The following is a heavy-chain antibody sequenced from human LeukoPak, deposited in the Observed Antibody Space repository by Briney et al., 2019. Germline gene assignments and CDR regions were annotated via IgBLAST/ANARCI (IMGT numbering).Heavy chain of an antibody. J-gene: IGHJ4*02. CDR2: IYYSGST. CDR1: GGSISSYY. CDR3: ARTIGYTNGWHDY. V-gene: IGHV4-59*12. D-gene: IGHD6-19*01. Sequence: SETLSLTCTVSGGSISSYYWSWIRQPPGKGLEWIGYIYYSGSTNYNPSLKSRVTISVDTSKNQFSLKLSSVTAADTAVYCCARTIGYTNGWHDYWGQGTLVTVSS.